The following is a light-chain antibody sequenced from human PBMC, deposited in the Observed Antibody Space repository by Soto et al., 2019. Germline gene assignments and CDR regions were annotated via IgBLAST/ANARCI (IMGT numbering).Light chain of an antibody. J-gene: IGKJ2*01. CDR1: QGISRY. CDR3: QQSDSTPYT. V-gene: IGKV1-39*01. CDR2: DAS. Sequence: IQLTQSPSSLSASVGDSVTITCRASQGISRYLSWYQQKPGKAPRLLIYDASSLLSGVPSRFSGSGSGTDSTLTIASLQPEDFSTYYCQQSDSTPYTFGQGTKVDIK.